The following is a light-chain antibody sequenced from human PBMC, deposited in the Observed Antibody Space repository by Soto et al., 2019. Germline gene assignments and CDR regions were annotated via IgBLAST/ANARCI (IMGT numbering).Light chain of an antibody. CDR3: QQYSRYSWT. CDR2: RAS. J-gene: IGKJ1*01. CDR1: QSISSW. Sequence: DIQMTQSPSTLYTSVGDRVTISCRASQSISSWLAWYQQKPGEAPNLLIYRASSLQSGVPSRFSGSGSGTEFTLTISSLQPDDFATYYCQQYSRYSWTFGQGTKVEFK. V-gene: IGKV1-5*03.